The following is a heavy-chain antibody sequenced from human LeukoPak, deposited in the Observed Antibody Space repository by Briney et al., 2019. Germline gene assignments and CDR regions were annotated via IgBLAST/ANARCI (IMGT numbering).Heavy chain of an antibody. CDR2: INHSGST. CDR3: ARLLRYFDWLLNDAFDI. D-gene: IGHD3-9*01. V-gene: IGHV4-34*01. Sequence: SETLSLTCAVYGGSFSGYYWSWIRQPPGKGLEWIGEINHSGSTNYNPSLKSRVTISVDTSKNQFSLKLSSVTAADTAVYYCARLLRYFDWLLNDAFDIWGQGTMITVSS. CDR1: GGSFSGYY. J-gene: IGHJ3*02.